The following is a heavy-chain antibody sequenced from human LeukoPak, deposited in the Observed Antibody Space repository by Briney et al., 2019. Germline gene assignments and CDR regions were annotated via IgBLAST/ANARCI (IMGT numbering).Heavy chain of an antibody. CDR1: GYSFTSYW. D-gene: IGHD1-26*01. J-gene: IGHJ3*02. Sequence: GESLKISCKGSGYSFTSYWIGWVRQMPGKGLEWMGIIYPGDSDTRYSPSFQGQVTISADKSISTAYLQWSSLKASDTAMYYCARPEVKRGAAFDIWGQGTMVTVSS. CDR2: IYPGDSDT. CDR3: ARPEVKRGAAFDI. V-gene: IGHV5-51*01.